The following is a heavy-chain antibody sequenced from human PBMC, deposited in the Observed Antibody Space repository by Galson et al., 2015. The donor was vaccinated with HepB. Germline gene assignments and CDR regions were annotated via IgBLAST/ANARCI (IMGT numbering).Heavy chain of an antibody. Sequence: SLRLSCAASGFTFSSYGMHWVRQAPGKGLEWVAVISYDGSNKYYADSVKGRFTISRDNSKNTLYLQMNSLRAEDTAVYYCARDRRVPILWFGEFDYWGQGTLVTVSS. D-gene: IGHD3-10*01. CDR3: ARDRRVPILWFGEFDY. CDR2: ISYDGSNK. V-gene: IGHV3-30*03. CDR1: GFTFSSYG. J-gene: IGHJ4*02.